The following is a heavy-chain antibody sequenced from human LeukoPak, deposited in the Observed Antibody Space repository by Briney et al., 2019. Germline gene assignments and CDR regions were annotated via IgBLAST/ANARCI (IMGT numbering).Heavy chain of an antibody. CDR1: GGSFSGYY. J-gene: IGHJ3*02. CDR3: ARAPAGVVDAFDI. D-gene: IGHD2-8*01. CDR2: INHSGST. V-gene: IGHV4-34*01. Sequence: SETLSLTCAVYGGSFSGYYWSWIRQPPGKGLEWIGEINHSGSTSYNPSLKSRVTVSVDTSKNQFSLKLSSVTAADTAVYYCARAPAGVVDAFDIWGQGTMVTVSS.